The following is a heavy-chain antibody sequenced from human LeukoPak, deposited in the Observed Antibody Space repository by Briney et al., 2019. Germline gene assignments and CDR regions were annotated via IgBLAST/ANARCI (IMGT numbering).Heavy chain of an antibody. CDR3: ARLQYYYYSMDV. CDR2: TLTTGST. J-gene: IGHJ6*03. Sequence: PSETLSLTCTVSGGSISSYYWSWIRQPPGKGLEWVGYTLTTGSTNYNPSLESRVTISLDTSNNQFSLKLSSVTASDTAVYYCARLQYYYYSMDVWGQGTTVTISS. V-gene: IGHV4-4*09. CDR1: GGSISSYY.